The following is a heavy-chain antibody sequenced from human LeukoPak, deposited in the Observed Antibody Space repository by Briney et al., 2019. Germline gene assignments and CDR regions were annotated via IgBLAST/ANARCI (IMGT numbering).Heavy chain of an antibody. V-gene: IGHV4-59*01. J-gene: IGHJ4*02. CDR2: IYNSGST. CDR3: ARHPYGDYVSYFDY. CDR1: GGSISNYC. Sequence: SETLSLTCNVSGGSISNYCWSWIRQPPGKGLEWIGYIYNSGSTNYNPSLKSRVTISVDASNNQFSLKLSSVTAADTAVYYCARHPYGDYVSYFDYWGQGTLVTVSS. D-gene: IGHD4-17*01.